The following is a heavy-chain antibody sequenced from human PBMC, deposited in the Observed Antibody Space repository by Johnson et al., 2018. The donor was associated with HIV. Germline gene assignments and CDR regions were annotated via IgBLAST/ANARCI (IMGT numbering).Heavy chain of an antibody. CDR2: ISGSGDST. J-gene: IGHJ3*02. Sequence: VQLVESGGGLVQRGGSLRLSCAAYGFTFSSYAMTWVRQAPGKGVEWVSAISGSGDSTYYADSVQGRFSISRDNSKNTLYLQMNSLRAEDTALYHCAKGPYSSGWDSGGGAFDIWGQGTMVTVSS. CDR1: GFTFSSYA. CDR3: AKGPYSSGWDSGGGAFDI. V-gene: IGHV3-23*04. D-gene: IGHD6-19*01.